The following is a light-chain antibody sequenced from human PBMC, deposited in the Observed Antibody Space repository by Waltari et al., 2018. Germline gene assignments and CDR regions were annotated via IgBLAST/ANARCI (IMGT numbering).Light chain of an antibody. CDR2: SAS. J-gene: IGKJ4*01. CDR1: HVISNY. V-gene: IGKV1-27*01. CDR3: QNYNSAPLT. Sequence: DIQLTQSPSSLSASVGDRFTITCRASHVISNYLACYQQKPGKVPKFLISSASTLQSGVPSRFSCSGSGTEFTFTISSLQSEDVASYYCQNYNSAPLTFGGGTKVEIK.